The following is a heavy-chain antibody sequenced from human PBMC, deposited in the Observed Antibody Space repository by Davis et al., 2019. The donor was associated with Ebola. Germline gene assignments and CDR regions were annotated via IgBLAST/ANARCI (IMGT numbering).Heavy chain of an antibody. CDR2: IRSKANSYAT. CDR1: GFTFSGSA. D-gene: IGHD4-11*01. CDR3: AKGGSSTVTTWGVY. Sequence: GGSLRLSCAASGFTFSGSAMHWVRQASGKGLEWVGRIRSKANSYATAYAASVKGRFTISRDNAKNSLYLQMNSLRAEDTALYYCAKGGSSTVTTWGVYWGQGTLVTVSS. V-gene: IGHV3-73*01. J-gene: IGHJ4*02.